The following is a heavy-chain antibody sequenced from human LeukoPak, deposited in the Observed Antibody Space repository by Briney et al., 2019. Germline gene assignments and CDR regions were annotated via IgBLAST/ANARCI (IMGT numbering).Heavy chain of an antibody. CDR1: GFIFSSYS. Sequence: PGGSLRLSCAASGFIFSSYSMNWVRQAPGEGLEWVSYISSSGSTIYYADSVKGRFTISRDNAKNSLYLQMNSLRAEDTAVYYCAELGITMIGGVWGKGTTVTISS. CDR3: AELGITMIGGV. V-gene: IGHV3-48*04. D-gene: IGHD3-10*02. CDR2: ISSSGSTI. J-gene: IGHJ6*04.